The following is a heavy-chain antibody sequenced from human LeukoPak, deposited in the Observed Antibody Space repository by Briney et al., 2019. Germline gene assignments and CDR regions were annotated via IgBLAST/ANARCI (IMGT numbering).Heavy chain of an antibody. CDR2: ISSSGYNI. CDR1: GFIFSRSE. V-gene: IGHV3-48*03. D-gene: IGHD2-21*01. CDR3: AKDRVGGALEF. J-gene: IGHJ4*02. Sequence: GGSLRLSCAASGFIFSRSEMNWVRQAPGKGLEWVSYISSSGYNIYYADSVRGRFTISRDNARNSLYLQMNSLRVEDTAVYYCAKDRVGGALEFWGQGTLATVSS.